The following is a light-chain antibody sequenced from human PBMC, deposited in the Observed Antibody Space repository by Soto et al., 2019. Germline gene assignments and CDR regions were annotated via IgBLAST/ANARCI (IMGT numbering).Light chain of an antibody. CDR2: IND. J-gene: IGLJ1*01. CDR1: SSNIGDNP. CDR3: CSYADGSIYF. Sequence: QSLLTNPPSASGTPGQRITISCSGSSSNIGDNPVNWYQQLPGAAPKLLIYINDQRPSGVPDRFSGSKSGTSASLAISGLQAEDEGDYYCCSYADGSIYFFGTGTKSPS. V-gene: IGLV1-44*01.